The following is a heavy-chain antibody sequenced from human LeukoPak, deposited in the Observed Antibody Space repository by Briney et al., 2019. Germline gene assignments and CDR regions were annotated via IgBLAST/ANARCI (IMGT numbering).Heavy chain of an antibody. J-gene: IGHJ4*02. Sequence: PGRSLRLSCAASGFTFSSYGMHWVRQAPGKGLEWVSGINWNGGSTGYADSMKGRFTISRDNAKNSLYLQMNSLRAEDTTLYYCARAFYDSSGYWVYFDYWGQGTLVTVSS. CDR2: INWNGGST. D-gene: IGHD3-22*01. CDR3: ARAFYDSSGYWVYFDY. V-gene: IGHV3-20*04. CDR1: GFTFSSYG.